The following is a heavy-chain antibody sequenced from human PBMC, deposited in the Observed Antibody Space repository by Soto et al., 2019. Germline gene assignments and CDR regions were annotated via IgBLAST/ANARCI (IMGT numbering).Heavy chain of an antibody. Sequence: EVQLLESGGGLVQPGGSLRLSCAASGFTFSTYAMNWVRQAPGNGLEWVSAISGSGGSIHYADSVKGRFTISRDNSKHTLYLTMNSLRDEDTAVYHCVKGYWKGDVWGPGNTVTVSS. CDR2: ISGSGGSI. D-gene: IGHD1-1*01. V-gene: IGHV3-23*01. J-gene: IGHJ6*02. CDR3: VKGYWKGDV. CDR1: GFTFSTYA.